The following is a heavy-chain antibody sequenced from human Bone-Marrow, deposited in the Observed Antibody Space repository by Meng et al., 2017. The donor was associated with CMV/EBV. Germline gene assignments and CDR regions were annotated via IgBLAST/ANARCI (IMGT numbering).Heavy chain of an antibody. Sequence: GESLKISCAASGFTVSSNYMGWVRQAPGKGLEWVSVIYSGGSTYYADSVKGRFTISRDNSKNTLYLQMNSLRAEDTAVYYCARRKQPYYFDYWGQGTLVTVSS. D-gene: IGHD6-13*01. CDR1: GFTVSSNY. CDR2: IYSGGST. CDR3: ARRKQPYYFDY. V-gene: IGHV3-53*05. J-gene: IGHJ4*02.